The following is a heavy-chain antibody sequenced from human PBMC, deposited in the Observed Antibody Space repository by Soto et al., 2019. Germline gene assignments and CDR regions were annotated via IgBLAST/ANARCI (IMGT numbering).Heavy chain of an antibody. J-gene: IGHJ4*02. D-gene: IGHD2-15*01. V-gene: IGHV3-30*18. CDR3: AKLGYRSAGRCYADFDH. CDR1: GFPFSTYG. Sequence: QVQLLESGGGVVQPGRSLRLSCAASGFPFSTYGMHWVRQAPGKGLEWVAVISYDGSNKDYADSVKGRFTIARDNSKNTVYLQMNSLRTEDTAVYYCAKLGYRSAGRCYADFDHWGQGTLVTVSS. CDR2: ISYDGSNK.